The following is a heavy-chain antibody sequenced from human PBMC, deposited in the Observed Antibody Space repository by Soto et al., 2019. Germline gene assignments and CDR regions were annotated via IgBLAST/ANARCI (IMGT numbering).Heavy chain of an antibody. D-gene: IGHD2-15*01. CDR1: GYTFTGYY. CDR2: VNPNSGGT. CDR3: ARERYCSGGSCYSEIWFDP. Sequence: ASVKVSCKASGYTFTGYYMHWVRQAPGQGLEWMGWVNPNSGGTNYAQKFQGRVTMTRDTSISTAYMELSRLRSDDTAVYYCARERYCSGGSCYSEIWFDPWGQGTLGT. V-gene: IGHV1-2*02. J-gene: IGHJ5*02.